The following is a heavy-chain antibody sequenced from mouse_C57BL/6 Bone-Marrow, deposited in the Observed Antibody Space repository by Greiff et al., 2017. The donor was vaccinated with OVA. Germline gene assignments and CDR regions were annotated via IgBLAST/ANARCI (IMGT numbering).Heavy chain of an antibody. V-gene: IGHV3-1*01. Sequence: EVQRVESGPGMVKPSQSLSLTCTVTGYSITSGYDWHWIRHFPGNKLEWMGYISYSGSTNYNPSLKSRISITHDTSKNHFFLKLNSVTTEDTATYYCARGGVLLRGYYFDYWGQGTTLTVSS. J-gene: IGHJ2*01. CDR1: GYSITSGYD. CDR3: ARGGVLLRGYYFDY. D-gene: IGHD1-1*01. CDR2: ISYSGST.